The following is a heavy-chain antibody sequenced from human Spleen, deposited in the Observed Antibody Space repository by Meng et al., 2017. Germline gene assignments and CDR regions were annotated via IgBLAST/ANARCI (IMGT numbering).Heavy chain of an antibody. CDR3: ATDSTGYYPHY. V-gene: IGHV3-15*04. CDR1: GFSFRYTY. J-gene: IGHJ4*02. D-gene: IGHD3-22*01. CDR2: IVSKTDGGTT. Sequence: GESLKISCAASGFSFRYTYMSWVRQAPGKGLEWVGRIVSKTDGGTTDYAAPVKGRFTISSDDSENTLYLQMDSLKIDDTAVYYCATDSTGYYPHYWGQGTLVTVSS.